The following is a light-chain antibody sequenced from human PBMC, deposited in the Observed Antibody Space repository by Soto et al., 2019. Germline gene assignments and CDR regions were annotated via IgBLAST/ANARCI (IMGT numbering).Light chain of an antibody. CDR2: AVS. J-gene: IGKJ5*01. Sequence: EILMTQSPATLSVSPGERATLSCRASQSVSSNLAWYQQKPGQAPRLLIYAVSSRPTGIPARFSGSGSGTDFTLTISSLEPEDFAVYYCQQRSSWPITFGQGTRLEIK. CDR3: QQRSSWPIT. CDR1: QSVSSN. V-gene: IGKV3-11*01.